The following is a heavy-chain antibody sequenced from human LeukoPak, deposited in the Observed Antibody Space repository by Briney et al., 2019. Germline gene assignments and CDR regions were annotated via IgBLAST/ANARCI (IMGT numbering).Heavy chain of an antibody. J-gene: IGHJ4*02. V-gene: IGHV3-30-3*01. CDR3: ARGWDRDCTSTSCYIAYN. CDR2: ISYDGSNK. D-gene: IGHD2-2*02. Sequence: GGSLKLSCAASGFIFSNYVMHWVRQPPGKGLEWVAVISYDGSNKYYADSVKGRFTISRDNSKNTLYLQMNSLRAEDTAVYYCARGWDRDCTSTSCYIAYNWGQGTLVSVSS. CDR1: GFIFSNYV.